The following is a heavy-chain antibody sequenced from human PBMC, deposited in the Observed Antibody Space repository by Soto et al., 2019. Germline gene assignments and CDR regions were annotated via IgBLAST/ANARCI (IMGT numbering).Heavy chain of an antibody. CDR3: AKDSYYYSSGPPWFDP. CDR1: GFTFSSYA. J-gene: IGHJ5*02. V-gene: IGHV3-23*01. D-gene: IGHD3-22*01. Sequence: GGSLRLSCAASGFTFSSYAMSWVRQAPGKGLDWVSAISGSGGSTYYADSVKGRFTISRDNSKNTLYLQMNSLRAEDTAVYYCAKDSYYYSSGPPWFDPWGQGTLVTVSS. CDR2: ISGSGGST.